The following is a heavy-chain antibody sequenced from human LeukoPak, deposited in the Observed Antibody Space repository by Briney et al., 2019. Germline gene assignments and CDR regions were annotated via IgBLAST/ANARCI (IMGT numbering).Heavy chain of an antibody. D-gene: IGHD6-19*01. CDR2: ISAYNGNT. V-gene: IGHV1-18*01. Sequence: ASVKVSCKASGYTFTSYGISWVRQAPRQGREWMGWISAYNGNTNYAQTLQGRVTMTTDTSTSTAYMELRSLRSDHTAVYYCARDVELAHSPSPPGIAVAGTDYWGQGTLVTVSS. CDR1: GYTFTSYG. J-gene: IGHJ4*02. CDR3: ARDVELAHSPSPPGIAVAGTDY.